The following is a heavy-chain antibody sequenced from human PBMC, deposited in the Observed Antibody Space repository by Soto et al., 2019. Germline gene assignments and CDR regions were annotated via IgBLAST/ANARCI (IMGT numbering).Heavy chain of an antibody. J-gene: IGHJ6*02. V-gene: IGHV1-18*01. CDR3: ARDGPHIPAVGDV. D-gene: IGHD6-13*01. Sequence: QVYLVQSGPEVKKPGASVKVSCKASGYTFINYGVSWVRQAPGQGLEWMGWISAYNGDKKYAQNVQGRVTLTTDTSTSTAYMEMRTLRSDATAAYYCARDGPHIPAVGDVWGQGTTVTVSS. CDR2: ISAYNGDK. CDR1: GYTFINYG.